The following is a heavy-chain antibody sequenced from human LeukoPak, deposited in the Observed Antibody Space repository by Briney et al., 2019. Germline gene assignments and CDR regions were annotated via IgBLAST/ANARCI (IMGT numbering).Heavy chain of an antibody. V-gene: IGHV4-59*01. J-gene: IGHJ4*02. CDR3: ARDPDY. Sequence: SETLSLTCTVSGGSISSYYWSWIRQPPGKGLEWIEYIYYSGSTSYNPSLKSRVTISVDTSKNQFSLKLSSVTAADTAVYYCARDPDYWGQGTLVTVSS. CDR2: IYYSGST. CDR1: GGSISSYY.